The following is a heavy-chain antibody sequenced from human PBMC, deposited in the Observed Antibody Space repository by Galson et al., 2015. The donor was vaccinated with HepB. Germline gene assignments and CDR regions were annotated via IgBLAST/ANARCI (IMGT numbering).Heavy chain of an antibody. CDR2: ISYDGSNK. V-gene: IGHV3-30*18. Sequence: SLRLSCAASGFTFSSYGMHWVRQAPGKGLEWVAVISYDGSNKYYADSVKGRFTISRDNSKNTLYLQMNSLRAEDTAVYYCAKDGYCSSTSCPWGAFDIWGQGTMVTVSS. D-gene: IGHD2-2*03. CDR1: GFTFSSYG. J-gene: IGHJ3*02. CDR3: AKDGYCSSTSCPWGAFDI.